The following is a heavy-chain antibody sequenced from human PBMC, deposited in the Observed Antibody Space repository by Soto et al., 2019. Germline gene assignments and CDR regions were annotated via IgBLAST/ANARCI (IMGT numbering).Heavy chain of an antibody. V-gene: IGHV4-34*01. CDR3: ASRPNLGYFGY. CDR2: INHSGST. Sequence: PSETLSLTCAVYGGSFSGYYWSWIRQPPGKGLEWIGEINHSGSTNYNPSLKSRATISVDTSKNQFSLKLSSVTAADTAVYYCASRPNLGYFGYWGQGTLVTVSS. J-gene: IGHJ4*02. D-gene: IGHD3-22*01. CDR1: GGSFSGYY.